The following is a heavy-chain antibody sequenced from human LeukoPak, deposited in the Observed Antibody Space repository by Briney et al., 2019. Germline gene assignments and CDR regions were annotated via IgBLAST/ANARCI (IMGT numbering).Heavy chain of an antibody. Sequence: PSETLSLTCTVSGGSISTYYWTWVRQPPGKGLEWIGYIYYSGRANYNPSLKSRVTISVDTSKSQFSLRLTSVTAADTAVYYCARGSITVVPAFDFWGQGTMVTVSS. CDR2: IYYSGRA. CDR1: GGSISTYY. CDR3: ARGSITVVPAFDF. J-gene: IGHJ3*01. D-gene: IGHD4-23*01. V-gene: IGHV4-59*01.